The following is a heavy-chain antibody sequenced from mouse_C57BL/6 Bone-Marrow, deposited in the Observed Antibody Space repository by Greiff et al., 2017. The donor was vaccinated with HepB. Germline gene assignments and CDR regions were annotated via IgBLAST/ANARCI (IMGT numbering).Heavy chain of an antibody. CDR2: IHPNSGST. D-gene: IGHD2-4*01. J-gene: IGHJ2*01. Sequence: QVQLLQSGAELVKPGASVKLSCKASGYTFTSYWMHWVKQRPGQGLEWIGMIHPNSGSTNYNEKFKSKATLTVDKSSSTAYMQLSSLTSEDSAVYYCTRRGIYDYALYYWGQGTTLTVSS. CDR3: TRRGIYDYALYY. V-gene: IGHV1-64*01. CDR1: GYTFTSYW.